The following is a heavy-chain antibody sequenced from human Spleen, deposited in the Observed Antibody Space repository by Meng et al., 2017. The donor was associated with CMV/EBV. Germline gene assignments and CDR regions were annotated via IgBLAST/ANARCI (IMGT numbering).Heavy chain of an antibody. CDR1: GIRFSSGW. J-gene: IGHJ4*02. D-gene: IGHD2-21*02. Sequence: SGIRFSSGWMSRVREDAGEGLEWVGRNKSKTDDGTTDYAAPVKGRFTNSRDDSKNILDLQMNSLKTEDTAIYYCTTDPAASDVGYWGQGALVTVSS. V-gene: IGHV3-15*01. CDR2: NKSKTDDGTT. CDR3: TTDPAASDVGY.